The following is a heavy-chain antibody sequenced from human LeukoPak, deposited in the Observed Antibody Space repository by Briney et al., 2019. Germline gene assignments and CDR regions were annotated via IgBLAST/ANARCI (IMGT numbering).Heavy chain of an antibody. CDR2: ISAYNGNT. CDR1: GYTFTSYG. Sequence: ASVKVSCKASGYTFTSYGISWVRQALGQGLEWRGWISAYNGNTNYAQKLQGRVDMTTDTSASTAYMELKSLRSDDTAVYYCALAWDIVVVPAATDAFDIWGQGTMVTVSS. V-gene: IGHV1-18*01. D-gene: IGHD2-2*01. J-gene: IGHJ3*02. CDR3: ALAWDIVVVPAATDAFDI.